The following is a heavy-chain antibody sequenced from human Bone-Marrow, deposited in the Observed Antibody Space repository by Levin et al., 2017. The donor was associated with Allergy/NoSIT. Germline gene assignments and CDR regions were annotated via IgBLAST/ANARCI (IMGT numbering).Heavy chain of an antibody. Sequence: PGGSLRLSCVASGFTFNNYAMSWVRQAPGKGLEWVAGITGSGVNTYYTDSVKGRFTISRDKSENTLYLRLSSLRAEDTAMYYCTKLPVAGTWAPIFDYWGQGTLVIVSS. J-gene: IGHJ4*02. D-gene: IGHD6-19*01. V-gene: IGHV3-23*01. CDR1: GFTFNNYA. CDR2: ITGSGVNT. CDR3: TKLPVAGTWAPIFDY.